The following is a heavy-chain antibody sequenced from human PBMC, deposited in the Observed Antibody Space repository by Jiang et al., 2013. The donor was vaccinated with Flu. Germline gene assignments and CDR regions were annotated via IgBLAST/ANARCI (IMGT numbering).Heavy chain of an antibody. CDR3: ATSYGSKFE. V-gene: IGHV4-39*01. D-gene: IGHD3-10*01. J-gene: IGHJ4*02. Sequence: SGSGLVKPSETLSLTCTVSSGSISMQDYYWAWIRQPPGKGLEWIGSVYYSGSTSYSPSLKSRVTISVDTSQNQFSLRLTSVTAADTAVYFCATSYGSKFEWGQGTLVTVSS. CDR1: SGSISMQDYY. CDR2: VYYSGST.